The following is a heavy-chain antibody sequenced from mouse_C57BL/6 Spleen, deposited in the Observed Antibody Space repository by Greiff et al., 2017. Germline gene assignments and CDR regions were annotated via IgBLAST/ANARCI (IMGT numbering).Heavy chain of an antibody. CDR1: GYTFTSYW. CDR3: AREGGWSGYFDV. Sequence: QVQLKQPGAELVRPGTSVKLSCKASGYTFTSYWMHWVKQRPGQGLEWIGVIDPSDSYTNYNQKFKGKATLTVDTSSSTAYMQLSSLTSEDSAVYYCAREGGWSGYFDVWGTGTTVTVSS. V-gene: IGHV1-59*01. D-gene: IGHD2-3*01. J-gene: IGHJ1*03. CDR2: IDPSDSYT.